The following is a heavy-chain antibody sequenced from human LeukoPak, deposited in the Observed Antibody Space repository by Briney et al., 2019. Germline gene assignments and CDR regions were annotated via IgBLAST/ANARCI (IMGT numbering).Heavy chain of an antibody. V-gene: IGHV4-34*01. Sequence: PSETLSLTCAVYGGSFSGYYWSWIRQPPGKGLEWIGEINHSGSTNYNPSLKSRVTISVDTSKNQFSLKLSSVTAADTAVYYCARGDSSVFGYWGQGTLVTVSS. CDR2: INHSGST. CDR1: GGSFSGYY. CDR3: ARGDSSVFGY. J-gene: IGHJ4*02. D-gene: IGHD6-13*01.